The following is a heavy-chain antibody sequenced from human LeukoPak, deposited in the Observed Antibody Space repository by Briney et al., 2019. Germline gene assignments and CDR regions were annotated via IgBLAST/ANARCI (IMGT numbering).Heavy chain of an antibody. V-gene: IGHV3-64*01. J-gene: IGHJ5*02. Sequence: GGSLRLSCAASGFTFSSYAMHWVRQAPGKGLEYVSAISSNGGSTYYASSVKGRFTISRDNSKNTLYLQMGSLRAEDMAVYYCASLPRFDPWGQGTLVTVSS. CDR2: ISSNGGST. CDR1: GFTFSSYA. CDR3: ASLPRFDP.